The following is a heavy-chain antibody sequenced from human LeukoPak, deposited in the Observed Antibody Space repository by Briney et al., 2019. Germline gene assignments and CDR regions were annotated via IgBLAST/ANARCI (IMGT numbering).Heavy chain of an antibody. CDR3: TTTRYCSGGSCYSNCCDY. J-gene: IGHJ4*02. Sequence: GGSLRLSCAASGFTFSNAWMSWVRQAPGKGLEWVGRIKSKTDGGTTDYAAPVKGRFTISRDDSKNTLYLQMNSLKTEDTAVYYCTTTRYCSGGSCYSNCCDYWGQGTLVTVSS. CDR1: GFTFSNAW. CDR2: IKSKTDGGTT. D-gene: IGHD2-15*01. V-gene: IGHV3-15*01.